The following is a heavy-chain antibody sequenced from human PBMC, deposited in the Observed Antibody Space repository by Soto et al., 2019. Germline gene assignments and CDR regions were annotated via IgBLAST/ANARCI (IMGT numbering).Heavy chain of an antibody. J-gene: IGHJ4*02. D-gene: IGHD3-10*01. CDR2: ISSSGRNT. CDR3: GKEGPRRGGGYFDY. V-gene: IGHV3-23*01. Sequence: EVQLLESGGGLVQPGGSLRLSCAASGFTFSSYAMSWVRQAPGKGLEWVSGISSSGRNTYYADSVKGRFTISRDNSKNTLYREMDSRRGGDRALYSCGKEGPRRGGGYFDYWGQGTLVTVSS. CDR1: GFTFSSYA.